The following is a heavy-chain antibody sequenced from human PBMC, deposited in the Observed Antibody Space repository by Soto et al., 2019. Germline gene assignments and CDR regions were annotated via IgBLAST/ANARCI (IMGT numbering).Heavy chain of an antibody. CDR3: ARSHSGSYYY. CDR2: INHSGST. D-gene: IGHD1-26*01. V-gene: IGHV4-34*01. CDR1: GGSFSGYY. Sequence: QVQLQQWGAGLLKPSETLSLTCAVYGGSFSGYYWSWIRQPPGKGLEWIGEINHSGSTNYNPSLKSRVTISVDTPKNQFSLKLSSVTAADTAVYYCARSHSGSYYYWGQGTLVTVSS. J-gene: IGHJ4*02.